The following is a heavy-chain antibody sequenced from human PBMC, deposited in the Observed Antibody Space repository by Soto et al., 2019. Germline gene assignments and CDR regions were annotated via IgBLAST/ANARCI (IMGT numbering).Heavy chain of an antibody. CDR3: AKEFQLVVVVAATRGFGY. CDR1: GVTFSSYG. V-gene: IGHV3-30*18. J-gene: IGHJ4*02. Sequence: QVQLVESRGGVVQPGRSLRLSCAASGVTFSSYGMHWVRQAPGKALEWGAVISYDESNKDYADSVKGRFTISRENSRNTLYLQMNSPRAEDTAVYYCAKEFQLVVVVAATRGFGYWGQGTLVTVSS. D-gene: IGHD2-15*01. CDR2: ISYDESNK.